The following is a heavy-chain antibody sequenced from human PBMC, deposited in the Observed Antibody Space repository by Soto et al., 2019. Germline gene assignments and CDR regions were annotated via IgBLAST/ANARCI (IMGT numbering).Heavy chain of an antibody. CDR2: IWFDGSTT. Sequence: QVHLAESGGGVVQPVRSLRLSCVASGFTFNNFGMRWVRQAPGKGLEWLAVIWFDGSTTYYADSVRGRCTISRDNSKNTLYLEINSLRAEDTAVYYCAKNHNYYDRSGHYYGDGGFDYWGQGTRVTVSS. D-gene: IGHD3-22*01. CDR3: AKNHNYYDRSGHYYGDGGFDY. V-gene: IGHV3-33*03. J-gene: IGHJ4*02. CDR1: GFTFNNFG.